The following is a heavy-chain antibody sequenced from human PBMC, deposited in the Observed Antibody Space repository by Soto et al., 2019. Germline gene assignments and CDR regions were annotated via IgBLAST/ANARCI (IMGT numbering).Heavy chain of an antibody. V-gene: IGHV3-33*01. CDR3: ARDPAYGSLGADY. J-gene: IGHJ4*02. CDR2: IWFDGSNE. D-gene: IGHD3-10*01. CDR1: GFTFSSYG. Sequence: QVQLVESGGGVVQPGRSLRLSCAASGFTFSSYGMHWVRQAPGKGLDWVAVIWFDGSNEYYADSVKGRFTISRDNSKNILFLQKDSLRGDETAVYYRARDPAYGSLGADYWGQGTLVTVSS.